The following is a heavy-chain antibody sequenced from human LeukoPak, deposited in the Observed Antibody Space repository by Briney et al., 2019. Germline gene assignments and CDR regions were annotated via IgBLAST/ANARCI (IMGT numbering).Heavy chain of an antibody. CDR3: ARGLKPRGSSWFYYYYYMDV. D-gene: IGHD2-2*01. CDR1: GYTFTSHD. Sequence: ASVKVSCKASGYTFTSHDINWVRQATGQGLEWMGWMNPNSGNTGYAQKFQGRVTITRNTSISTAYMELSSLRSEDTAVYYCARGLKPRGSSWFYYYYYMDVWGKGTTVTVSS. V-gene: IGHV1-8*03. CDR2: MNPNSGNT. J-gene: IGHJ6*03.